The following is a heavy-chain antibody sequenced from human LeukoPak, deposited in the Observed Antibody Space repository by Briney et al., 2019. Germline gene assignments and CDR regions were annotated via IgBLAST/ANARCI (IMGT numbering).Heavy chain of an antibody. CDR3: ASQRCSGGSCYSGYYYMDV. CDR2: ISAYNGNT. Sequence: GASVKVSCKASGYTFTSYGISWVRQAPGQGLEWMGWISAYNGNTNYAQKFQGRVTITTDESTSTAYMELSSLRSEDTAVYYCASQRCSGGSCYSGYYYMDVWGKGTTVTVSS. CDR1: GYTFTSYG. V-gene: IGHV1-18*01. J-gene: IGHJ6*03. D-gene: IGHD2-15*01.